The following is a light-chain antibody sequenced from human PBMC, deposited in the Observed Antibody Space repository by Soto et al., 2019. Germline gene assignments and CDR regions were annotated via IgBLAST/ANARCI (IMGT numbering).Light chain of an antibody. J-gene: IGLJ1*01. V-gene: IGLV2-8*01. Sequence: QSVLTQPPSASGSPGQSVAISCTGTSXDVGGYNSVSWYQQHPGKAPKLMIYDVSKRPSEVPDRFSGSKSGNTASLTVSGLQAEDEADYYCSSYAASSNYVFGTGTKVTVL. CDR3: SSYAASSNYV. CDR2: DVS. CDR1: SXDVGGYNS.